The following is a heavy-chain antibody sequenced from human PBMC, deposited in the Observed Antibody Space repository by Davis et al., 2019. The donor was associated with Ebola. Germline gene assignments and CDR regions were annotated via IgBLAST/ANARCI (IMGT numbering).Heavy chain of an antibody. Sequence: GESLKISCAASGFTFSNYAMYWVRQAPGKGLEWVSHVAAAGDHISYADFVEGRLIISRDNAKNSLYLQMNSLRDEDTAVYYCATDADYDEDFDYWGQGTLVTVSS. CDR3: ATDADYDEDFDY. D-gene: IGHD3-22*01. CDR2: VAAAGDHI. CDR1: GFTFSNYA. V-gene: IGHV3-21*05. J-gene: IGHJ4*02.